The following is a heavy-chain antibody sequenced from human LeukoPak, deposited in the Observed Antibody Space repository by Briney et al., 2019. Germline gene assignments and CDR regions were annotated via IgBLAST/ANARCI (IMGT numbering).Heavy chain of an antibody. J-gene: IGHJ5*02. CDR3: ARRLTQYDCFDP. Sequence: SETLSLTCTVSGGSISSYYWSWIRQPPGKGLEWIGYIYYSGSTSYNPSLKSRVTISVDTSKNQFSLHLNSVTPEDTAVYYCARRLTQYDCFDPWGQGILVTVSS. CDR2: IYYSGST. CDR1: GGSISSYY. V-gene: IGHV4-59*12. D-gene: IGHD2-2*01.